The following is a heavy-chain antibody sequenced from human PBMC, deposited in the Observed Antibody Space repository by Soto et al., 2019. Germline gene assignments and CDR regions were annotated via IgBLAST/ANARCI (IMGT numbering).Heavy chain of an antibody. V-gene: IGHV1-8*01. CDR2: MNPNSGNT. J-gene: IGHJ5*02. CDR1: GYTFTSYD. D-gene: IGHD3-16*01. CDR3: ARARGITFGP. Sequence: QVQLVQSGAEVQKPGASVKVSCKASGYTFTSYDSNWVRQATGKGLAWMGWMNPNSGNTGYAQKLQGRVIRTRDTSISKAYMELSSLRSEDTAVYYCARARGITFGPWGQGSLVTVSS.